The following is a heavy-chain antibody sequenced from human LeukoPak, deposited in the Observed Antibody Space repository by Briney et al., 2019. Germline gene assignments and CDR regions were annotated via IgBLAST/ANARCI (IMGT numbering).Heavy chain of an antibody. D-gene: IGHD6-13*01. Sequence: GGSLRLSCAASGFTFSSYGMHWVRQAPGKGLEWVTFIRYDGSNKYYADSVKGRFTISRDNSKNTLYLQMNSLRSDDTAVYYCARTLYIAAAPGGFDYWGQGTLVTVSS. CDR2: IRYDGSNK. CDR3: ARTLYIAAAPGGFDY. J-gene: IGHJ4*02. CDR1: GFTFSSYG. V-gene: IGHV3-30*02.